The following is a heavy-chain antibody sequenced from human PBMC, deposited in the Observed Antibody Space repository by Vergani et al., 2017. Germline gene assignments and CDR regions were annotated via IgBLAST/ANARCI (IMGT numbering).Heavy chain of an antibody. D-gene: IGHD6-6*01. J-gene: IGHJ6*02. CDR2: INPNSGGT. CDR1: GYTFTGYY. Sequence: QVQLVQSGAEVKKPGASVKVSCKASGYTFTGYYMHWVRQAPGQWLEWMGWINPNSGGTNYAQKFQGWVTMTRDTSISTAYMELSRLRSDDTAVYYCARERIAAREYYYYGMDVWGQGTTVTVSS. CDR3: ARERIAAREYYYYGMDV. V-gene: IGHV1-2*04.